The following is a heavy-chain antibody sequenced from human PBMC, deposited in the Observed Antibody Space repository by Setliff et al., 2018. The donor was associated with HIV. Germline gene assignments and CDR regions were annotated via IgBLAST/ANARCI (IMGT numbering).Heavy chain of an antibody. J-gene: IGHJ6*03. CDR3: ARLGDNSDWRSNYVFYCFDV. V-gene: IGHV4-39*01. D-gene: IGHD3-22*01. CDR1: GDSLAGSRYS. CDR2: LFHTGSS. Sequence: SETLSLTCTVSGDSLAGSRYSWGWVRQPPGQGLEWLGNLFHTGSSYFNPSLKSRLTMSVDTSKNQCSLSLISMTAADSAVYFCARLGDNSDWRSNYVFYCFDVWGKGTTFTVSS.